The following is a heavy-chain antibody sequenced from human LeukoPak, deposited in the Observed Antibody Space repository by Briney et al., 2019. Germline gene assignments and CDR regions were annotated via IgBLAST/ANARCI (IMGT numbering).Heavy chain of an antibody. J-gene: IGHJ3*02. Sequence: GGSLRLSCAASGFTFSNFWMSWVRQAPGKGLEWVANIKQDGSGRYYVDSVKGRFTISRDNAKNSLYLQMNSLRAEETAVYYCARVRGWAFDIWGQGTMVTVSS. CDR3: ARVRGWAFDI. CDR2: IKQDGSGR. D-gene: IGHD2-15*01. CDR1: GFTFSNFW. V-gene: IGHV3-7*01.